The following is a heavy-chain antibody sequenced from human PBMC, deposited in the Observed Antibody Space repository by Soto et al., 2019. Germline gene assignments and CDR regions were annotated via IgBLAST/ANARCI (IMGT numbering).Heavy chain of an antibody. CDR3: ARTTFYDIFTAYYSLFDY. J-gene: IGHJ4*02. CDR1: GGSISSGDYY. V-gene: IGHV4-30-4*01. Sequence: ASETLSLTCTVSGGSISSGDYYWSWIRQPPGKGLEWIGYIYYSGSTYYNPSLKSRVTISVDTSKNQFSLKLSAVTAADTAVYFCARTTFYDIFTAYYSLFDYWGQGTKVTVSS. CDR2: IYYSGST. D-gene: IGHD3-9*01.